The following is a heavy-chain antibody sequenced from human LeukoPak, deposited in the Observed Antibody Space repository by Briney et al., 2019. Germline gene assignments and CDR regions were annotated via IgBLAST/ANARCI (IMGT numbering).Heavy chain of an antibody. J-gene: IGHJ4*02. CDR3: AKGGSLTTVTHFDY. D-gene: IGHD4-17*01. CDR1: GFTFSNYG. CDR2: IGDSGRST. Sequence: GGSLRFSCAASGFTFSNYGMNWVRQAPGKGLEWVSGIGDSGRSTYYADSVKGRFSISRDNSKNTLYLQINSLRAEDTAVYYCAKGGSLTTVTHFDYWGQGTLVTVSS. V-gene: IGHV3-23*01.